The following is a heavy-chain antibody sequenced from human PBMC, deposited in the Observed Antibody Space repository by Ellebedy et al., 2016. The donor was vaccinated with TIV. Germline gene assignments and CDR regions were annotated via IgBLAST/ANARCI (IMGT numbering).Heavy chain of an antibody. J-gene: IGHJ5*02. D-gene: IGHD4/OR15-4a*01. CDR3: ARGWWDYGA. V-gene: IGHV3-7*01. CDR2: IKQDGGEK. Sequence: GESLKISCVASGFPFSGYSMSWVRQARGKGLEWVATIKQDGGEKFYVDSVKCRFTISRDNAKNSVYLQMDSVRGEETAVYYCARGWWDYGAWGQGTQVTVSS. CDR1: GFPFSGYS.